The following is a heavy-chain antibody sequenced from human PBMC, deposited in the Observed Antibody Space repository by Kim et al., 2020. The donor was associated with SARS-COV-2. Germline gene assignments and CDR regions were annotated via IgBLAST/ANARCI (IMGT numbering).Heavy chain of an antibody. D-gene: IGHD3-22*01. V-gene: IGHV3-30*01. Sequence: ADSVKGRFTISRDNSKNTLYLQRNSLRAEDTAVYYCARGAYYYDSSDYMDVWGKGTTVTVSS. J-gene: IGHJ6*03. CDR3: ARGAYYYDSSDYMDV.